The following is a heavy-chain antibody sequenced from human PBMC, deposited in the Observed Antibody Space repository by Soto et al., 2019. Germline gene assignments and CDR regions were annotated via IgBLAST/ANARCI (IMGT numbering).Heavy chain of an antibody. D-gene: IGHD5-18*01. J-gene: IGHJ5*02. Sequence: SETPYLPCTVSGDPISSINNYWCWIRQPPGEGLEWIGFISYSGTTSYSPSLKSRVAISLDTSKNQFSLSLNFVTAADTAVYYCARGRGYSYGLDPWGQGSLVT. CDR1: GDPISSINNY. CDR2: ISYSGTT. CDR3: ARGRGYSYGLDP. V-gene: IGHV4-30-4*01.